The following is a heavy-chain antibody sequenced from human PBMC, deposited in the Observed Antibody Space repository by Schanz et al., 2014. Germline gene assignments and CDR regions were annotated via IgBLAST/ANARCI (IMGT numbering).Heavy chain of an antibody. CDR3: ARPRFDYGEVDY. V-gene: IGHV3-33*01. CDR2: IWNNGVTK. D-gene: IGHD4-17*01. J-gene: IGHJ4*02. Sequence: QAQLMESGGGVVQPGTSLILSCSVSGFSLNTYGIHWFRQPAGKGLEWVAVIWNNGVTKYYADSVRRRFTISRDRFQNTLYLRMSSLRAEDTAVYYCARPRFDYGEVDYWGQGTLVTFSS. CDR1: GFSLNTYG.